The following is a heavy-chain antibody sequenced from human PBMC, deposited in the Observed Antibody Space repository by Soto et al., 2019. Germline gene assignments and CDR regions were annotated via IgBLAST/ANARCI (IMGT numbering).Heavy chain of an antibody. CDR1: GDSVSNNSAV. CDR2: TYYRSKWYN. V-gene: IGHV6-1*01. J-gene: IGHJ4*02. Sequence: QVQLQQSGPGPVKPSQTLSLTCAISGDSVSNNSAVWNWIRQSPSRGLEWLGRTYYRSKWYNDYAVSVRSRITINPDTSENQFSLQLNSVTPEDTAVYYCARAPSYSSGWPFDYWGQGTLVTVSS. CDR3: ARAPSYSSGWPFDY. D-gene: IGHD6-19*01.